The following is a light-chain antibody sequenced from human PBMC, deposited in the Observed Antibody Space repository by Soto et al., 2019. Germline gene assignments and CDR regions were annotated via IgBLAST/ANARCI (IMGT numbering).Light chain of an antibody. CDR3: QQYYTTPWT. CDR2: WAS. CDR1: QRVLYSSNNKTY. V-gene: IGKV4-1*01. J-gene: IGKJ1*01. Sequence: DIVMTQSPDSLAVPLGERATINCKSSQRVLYSSNNKTYLAWYQQKPGQPPKLLIYWASTRESGVPDRFSGSGSGTDFTLTISSLQAEDVVVYYCQQYYTTPWTFGQGTKVEI.